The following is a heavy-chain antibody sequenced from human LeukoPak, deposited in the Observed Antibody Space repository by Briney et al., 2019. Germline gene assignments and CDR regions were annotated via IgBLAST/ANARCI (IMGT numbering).Heavy chain of an antibody. Sequence: SVKVSCKASGGTFSSYAISWVRQAPGQGLEWMGGIIPIFGTANYAQKFQGRVTITTDESTSAAYMELSRLRSEDTAVYYCARDGGSSTIFGVVIPYFDYWGQGTLVTVSS. D-gene: IGHD3-3*01. J-gene: IGHJ4*02. CDR2: IIPIFGTA. V-gene: IGHV1-69*05. CDR3: ARDGGSSTIFGVVIPYFDY. CDR1: GGTFSSYA.